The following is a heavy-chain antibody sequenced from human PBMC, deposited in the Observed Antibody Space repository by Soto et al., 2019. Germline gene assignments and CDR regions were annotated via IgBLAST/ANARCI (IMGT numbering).Heavy chain of an antibody. CDR3: ARDSYSSGSDAFDI. Sequence: GGSLRLSCAASGFTVSSNYMSWVRQAPGKGLEWVSVIYSGGSTYYADSVKGRFTISRDNSKNTLYLQMNSLRAEDTAVYYCARDSYSSGSDAFDIWGQGTMVTVS. CDR1: GFTVSSNY. D-gene: IGHD6-19*01. CDR2: IYSGGST. J-gene: IGHJ3*02. V-gene: IGHV3-66*01.